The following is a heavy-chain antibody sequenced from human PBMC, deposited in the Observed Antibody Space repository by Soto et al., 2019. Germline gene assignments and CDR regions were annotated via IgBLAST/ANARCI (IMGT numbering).Heavy chain of an antibody. D-gene: IGHD6-19*01. CDR1: CGSIIGSY. CDR2: VYYTGST. CDR3: ARSVAVPGAHIDY. Sequence: SETLSLTCSFSCGSIIGSYWSWIRQSPGKGLEWLGYVYYTGSTNYSPSLRSRVSISVDTSKNEFSLRLSSVTAADTAVYFCARSVAVPGAHIDYWGQGTQVTVSS. J-gene: IGHJ4*02. V-gene: IGHV4-59*01.